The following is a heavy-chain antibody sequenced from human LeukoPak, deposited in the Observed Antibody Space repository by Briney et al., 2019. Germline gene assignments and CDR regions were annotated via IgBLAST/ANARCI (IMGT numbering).Heavy chain of an antibody. CDR3: GKTTVGYSSGQKPAWPVDY. V-gene: IGHV3-23*01. Sequence: GGSLRLSCAVSGITLSNYGMSWVRQAPGKGREGFAGISDSGGRTNYADSVKGRFTISRDNSRNTVYLQINSLRADDTAVYYCGKTTVGYSSGQKPAWPVDYWGQGTLVTVSS. J-gene: IGHJ4*02. D-gene: IGHD5-18*01. CDR1: GITLSNYG. CDR2: ISDSGGRT.